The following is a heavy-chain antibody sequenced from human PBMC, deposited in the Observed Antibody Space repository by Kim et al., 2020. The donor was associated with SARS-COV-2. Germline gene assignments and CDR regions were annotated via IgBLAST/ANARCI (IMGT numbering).Heavy chain of an antibody. D-gene: IGHD2-2*01. CDR3: AREGRGGRSSTSCSAFDI. J-gene: IGHJ3*02. V-gene: IGHV1-2*06. Sequence: ASVKVSCKASGYTFTGYYMHWVRQAPGQGLEWMGRINPNSGGTNYAQKFQGRVTMTRDTSISTAYMELSRLRSDDTAVYYCAREGRGGRSSTSCSAFDIWGQGTMVTVSS. CDR2: INPNSGGT. CDR1: GYTFTGYY.